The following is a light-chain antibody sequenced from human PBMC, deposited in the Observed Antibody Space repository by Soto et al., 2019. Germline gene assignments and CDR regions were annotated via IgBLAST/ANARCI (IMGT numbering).Light chain of an antibody. CDR2: SAS. CDR3: QQLYSHPLT. Sequence: IQFTQSPSSLSASVGDRVTITCRASQGITSYLALYQQRPGKAPGLLIYSASTLQSGVPSRFSGSGYGTDFSLTISNLQPEDFATYYCQQLYSHPLTFGGGTKVDI. V-gene: IGKV1-9*01. J-gene: IGKJ4*01. CDR1: QGITSY.